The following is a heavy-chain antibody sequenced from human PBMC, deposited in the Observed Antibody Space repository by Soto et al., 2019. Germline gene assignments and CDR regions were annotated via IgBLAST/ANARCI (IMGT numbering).Heavy chain of an antibody. CDR2: IHNTGNT. CDR3: ARSTYGEGYPHFFAD. Sequence: QVQLQESGPGLVMPSQTLSLTCAVSGGSIDDINSYWTWIRQSPGRSPEWIGYIHNTGNTFYSLSLKRRLAISIDRSKSQFSLKLSAVTAADTAFYYCARSTYGEGYPHFFADWGQGTLVTVSS. J-gene: IGHJ4*02. CDR1: GGSIDDINSY. D-gene: IGHD3-16*02. V-gene: IGHV4-30-4*01.